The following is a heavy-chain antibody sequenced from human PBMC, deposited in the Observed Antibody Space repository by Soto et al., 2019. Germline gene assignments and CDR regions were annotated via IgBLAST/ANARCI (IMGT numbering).Heavy chain of an antibody. CDR3: ARDFAYDILTGPPGYYYYGMDV. CDR2: FDPEDGET. D-gene: IGHD3-9*01. Sequence: ASVKVSCKVSGYTLTELSMHWVRQAPGKGLEWMGGFDPEDGETSYAQKFQGRVTMTRDTSTSTVYMELSSLRSEDTAVYYCARDFAYDILTGPPGYYYYGMDVWGQGTTVTVSS. V-gene: IGHV1-24*01. CDR1: GYTLTELS. J-gene: IGHJ6*02.